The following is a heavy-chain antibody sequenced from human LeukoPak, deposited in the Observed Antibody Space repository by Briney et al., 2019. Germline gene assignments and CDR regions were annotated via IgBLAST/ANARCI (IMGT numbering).Heavy chain of an antibody. V-gene: IGHV3-7*01. Sequence: GGSLRLSCAASGFTLSSSWMSWVRQAPGKGLEWVANIKQDGSEKYYVDSVKGRFTISSDNAKNSLYLQMNSLRAEDTAVYYCARRSIVVAAAYDAFDIWGQGTLVTVSS. D-gene: IGHD3-22*01. CDR2: IKQDGSEK. CDR3: ARRSIVVAAAYDAFDI. J-gene: IGHJ3*02. CDR1: GFTLSSSW.